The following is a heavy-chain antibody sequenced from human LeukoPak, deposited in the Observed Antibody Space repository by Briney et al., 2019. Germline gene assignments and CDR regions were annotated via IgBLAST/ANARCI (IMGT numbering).Heavy chain of an antibody. J-gene: IGHJ2*01. V-gene: IGHV1-8*03. CDR1: GYTFTAHD. D-gene: IGHD3-10*01. Sequence: ASVKVSCKTSGYTFTAHDIFWVRQAAGQGLEWMGWMNPKSGSTAYAQKVQGRVTFTSNTSITTAYLDLTNLRYEDTAMYYCARGRQMSINWYFDLWGRGTQVTVAS. CDR3: ARGRQMSINWYFDL. CDR2: MNPKSGST.